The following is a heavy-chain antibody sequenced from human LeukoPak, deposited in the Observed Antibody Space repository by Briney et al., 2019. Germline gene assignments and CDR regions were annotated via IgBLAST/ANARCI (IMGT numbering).Heavy chain of an antibody. CDR2: IYHSGST. Sequence: SETLSLTCTVSGGSISSGGYSWSWIRQPPGKGLEWIGYIYHSGSTYYNPSLKSRVTISVDRSKNQFSLKPSSVTAADTAVYYCASLYSSSWYVYFQHWGQGTLVTVSS. J-gene: IGHJ1*01. CDR1: GGSISSGGYS. D-gene: IGHD6-13*01. V-gene: IGHV4-30-2*01. CDR3: ASLYSSSWYVYFQH.